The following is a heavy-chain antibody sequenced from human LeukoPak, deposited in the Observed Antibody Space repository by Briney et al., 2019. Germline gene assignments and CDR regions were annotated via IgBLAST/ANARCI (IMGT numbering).Heavy chain of an antibody. Sequence: GGSLRLSCAASGFTFSSYSMNWVRQAPGKGLEWVSSISSSSSYIYYADSVKGRFTISRDNAKDSLYLQMNSLRAEDTALYYCAKDIGSVGATDFDYWGQGTLVTVSS. CDR2: ISSSSSYI. CDR1: GFTFSSYS. J-gene: IGHJ4*02. V-gene: IGHV3-21*04. D-gene: IGHD1-26*01. CDR3: AKDIGSVGATDFDY.